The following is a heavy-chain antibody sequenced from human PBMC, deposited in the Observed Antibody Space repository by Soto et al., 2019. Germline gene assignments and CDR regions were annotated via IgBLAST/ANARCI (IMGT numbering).Heavy chain of an antibody. CDR3: VSRIPSWVFDY. Sequence: EVQLVESGGALIQPGGSLRLSCGASGLSVSDNYMGWVRQAPGRGLEWGSVMYAGGDTHYADSVKGRFTISRDKSENTLYLQMNSLRDEDTGVYFCVSRIPSWVFDYWGLGTLVTVSS. CDR1: GLSVSDNY. V-gene: IGHV3-53*01. CDR2: MYAGGDT. J-gene: IGHJ4*01. D-gene: IGHD2-21*01.